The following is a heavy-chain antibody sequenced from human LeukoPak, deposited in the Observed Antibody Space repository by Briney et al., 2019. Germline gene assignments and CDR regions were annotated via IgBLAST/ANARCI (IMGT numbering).Heavy chain of an antibody. Sequence: YPGGPLRLSCAASGFTFSNAWMSWVRQAPGKGLEWVGRIKRKGDDGTIDYAAPVKGKLTISRDDSKNTLYLQMNSLKSEDTAVYYCTAGTGRSDFDYWGQGTLVTVSS. CDR3: TAGTGRSDFDY. CDR1: GFTFSNAW. CDR2: IKRKGDDGTI. D-gene: IGHD3/OR15-3a*01. V-gene: IGHV3-15*01. J-gene: IGHJ4*02.